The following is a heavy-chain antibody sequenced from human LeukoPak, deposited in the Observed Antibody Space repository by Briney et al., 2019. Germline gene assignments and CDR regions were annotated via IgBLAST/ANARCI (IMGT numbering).Heavy chain of an antibody. CDR1: GGSISSYY. J-gene: IGHJ4*02. CDR3: ARRRSRTATFDY. CDR2: IYYSGST. V-gene: IGHV4-59*08. Sequence: SETLSLTCTVSGGSISSYYWSWIRQPPGKGLEWIGYIYYSGSTNYNPSLKSRVTISVDTSKNQFSLKLSSVTAADTAVYYCARRRSRTATFDYWGQGTLVTVSS. D-gene: IGHD5-18*01.